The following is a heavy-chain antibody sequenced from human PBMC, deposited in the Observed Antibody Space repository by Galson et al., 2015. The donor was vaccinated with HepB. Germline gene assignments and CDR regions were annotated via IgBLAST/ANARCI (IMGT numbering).Heavy chain of an antibody. CDR3: AKDLVVEGSDDYYDSSGYYPN. D-gene: IGHD3-22*01. CDR1: GFTFSSYA. J-gene: IGHJ4*02. Sequence: SLRLSCAASGFTFSSYAMSWVRQAPGKGLEWVSAISGSGGSTYYADSVKGRFTISRDNSKNTLYLQMNSLRAEDTAVYYCAKDLVVEGSDDYYDSSGYYPNWGQGTLVTVSS. CDR2: ISGSGGST. V-gene: IGHV3-23*01.